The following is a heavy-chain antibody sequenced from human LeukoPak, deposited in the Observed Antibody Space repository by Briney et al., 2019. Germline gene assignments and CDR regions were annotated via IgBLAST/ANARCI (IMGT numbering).Heavy chain of an antibody. J-gene: IGHJ4*02. D-gene: IGHD1-26*01. CDR3: ARDRIRSWDPPYFDY. CDR1: GYSISSGYY. Sequence: SETLSLTCTVSGYSISSGYYWGWIRQPPGKGLEWIGSIYHSGSTYYNPPLKSRVTISVDTSKNQFSLKLSSVTAADTAVYYCARDRIRSWDPPYFDYWGQGTLVTVSS. V-gene: IGHV4-38-2*02. CDR2: IYHSGST.